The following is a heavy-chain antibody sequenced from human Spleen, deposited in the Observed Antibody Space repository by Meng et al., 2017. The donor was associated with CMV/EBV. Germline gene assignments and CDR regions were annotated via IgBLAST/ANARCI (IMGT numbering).Heavy chain of an antibody. CDR2: INHSGST. D-gene: IGHD6-6*01. V-gene: IGHV4-34*09. Sequence: SQTLSLTCAVYGGSFSGYYWSWIRQPPGKGLEWIGEINHSGSTNYNPSLKSRVTMSLDTSKNQFSLKLNSVTAADTAVYYCARDYSSSSKGMDVWDQGTTVTVSS. CDR3: ARDYSSSSKGMDV. J-gene: IGHJ6*02. CDR1: GGSFSGYY.